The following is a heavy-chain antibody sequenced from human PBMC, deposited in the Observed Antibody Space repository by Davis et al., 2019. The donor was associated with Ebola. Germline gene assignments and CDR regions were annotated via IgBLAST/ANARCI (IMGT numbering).Heavy chain of an antibody. V-gene: IGHV1-18*01. CDR3: AKDSSSWAYYDSAGYPFDH. CDR1: GYTFTSYG. D-gene: IGHD6-13*01. J-gene: IGHJ4*02. CDR2: ISAYNGQI. Sequence: ASVKVSCETSGYTFTSYGISWLRQAPGQGLEWMGWISAYNGQIKYAQKFEGRVTMTTDTSTNTGYMELRSLKSDDTAMYYCAKDSSSWAYYDSAGYPFDHWGQGTLVTVSS.